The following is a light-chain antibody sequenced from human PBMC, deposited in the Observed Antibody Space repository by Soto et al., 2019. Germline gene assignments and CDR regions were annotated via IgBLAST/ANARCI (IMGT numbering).Light chain of an antibody. J-gene: IGKJ1*01. V-gene: IGKV3-15*01. CDR3: QQYNNWPRT. CDR1: QSVSSN. CDR2: GAS. Sequence: EIVMTQSPAPLSVSPGERATLSCRASQSVSSNLAWYQQKPGQAPRLLIYGASTRATGIPARFSGSGSGTEFTLTISSLQSEDVAVYSCQQYNNWPRTFGQGTKVEIK.